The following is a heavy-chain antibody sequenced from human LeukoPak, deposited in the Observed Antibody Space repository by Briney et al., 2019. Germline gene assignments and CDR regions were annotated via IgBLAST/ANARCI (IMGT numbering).Heavy chain of an antibody. D-gene: IGHD2-8*01. CDR2: ITTSGTNE. Sequence: PGGSLRLSCAASGLTFSSYEMNWVRQAPGKGLEWVAYITTSGTNEYYVDSVKGRFTISRDNAKNSLYLQMNSLRAEDTAIYYCAREGVGHYYYYYYMDVWGKGTTVTISS. J-gene: IGHJ6*03. CDR1: GLTFSSYE. CDR3: AREGVGHYYYYYYMDV. V-gene: IGHV3-48*03.